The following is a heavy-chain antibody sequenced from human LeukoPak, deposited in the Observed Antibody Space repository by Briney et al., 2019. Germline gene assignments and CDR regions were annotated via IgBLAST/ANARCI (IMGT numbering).Heavy chain of an antibody. Sequence: ASVKVSCKASGGTFSSYAISWARQAPGQGLEWMGRIIPILGIANYAQKFQGRVTITADKSTSTAYMELSSLRSEDTAVYYCARLLDTGYYDSSGYLFDYWGQGTLVTVSS. CDR3: ARLLDTGYYDSSGYLFDY. V-gene: IGHV1-69*04. CDR1: GGTFSSYA. J-gene: IGHJ4*02. D-gene: IGHD3-22*01. CDR2: IIPILGIA.